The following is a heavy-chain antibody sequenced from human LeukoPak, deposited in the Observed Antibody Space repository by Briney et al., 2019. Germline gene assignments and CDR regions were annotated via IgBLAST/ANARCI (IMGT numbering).Heavy chain of an antibody. Sequence: PPGGSLRLSCAASEFTFSSYAMNWVRQAPGKGLEWVSGISGSGSRTHYADSVKGRFTISRDNSKNTLYLQMNGLRAEDTALYYCAKDWYEDSWGQGTLVTVSS. V-gene: IGHV3-23*01. CDR3: AKDWYEDS. D-gene: IGHD6-13*01. CDR2: ISGSGSRT. J-gene: IGHJ4*02. CDR1: EFTFSSYA.